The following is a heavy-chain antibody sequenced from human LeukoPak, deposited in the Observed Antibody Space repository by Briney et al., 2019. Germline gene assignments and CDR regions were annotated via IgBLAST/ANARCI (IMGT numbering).Heavy chain of an antibody. CDR1: GFTFSSYA. J-gene: IGHJ5*02. CDR3: ARARAAWFDP. CDR2: INHRGST. V-gene: IGHV4-34*01. Sequence: LRLSCAASGFTFSSYAMHWVRQAPGKGLEWIGEINHRGSTNYNPSLKSRVTISVDTSKNQFSLKLSSVTAADTAVYYCARARAAWFDPWGQGTLVTVSS.